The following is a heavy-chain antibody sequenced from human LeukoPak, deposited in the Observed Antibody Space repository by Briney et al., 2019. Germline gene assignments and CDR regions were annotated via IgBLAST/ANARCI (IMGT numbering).Heavy chain of an antibody. CDR1: GYSISSGYY. D-gene: IGHD5-24*01. CDR3: ARGRGKGLGRRDGYKFIPLGYFDY. CDR2: INHSGST. Sequence: SETLSLTCTVSGYSISSGYYWGWIRQPPGKGLEWIGEINHSGSTNYNLSLKSRVTISVDTSKNQFSLKLSSVTAADTAVYYCARGRGKGLGRRDGYKFIPLGYFDYWGQGTLVTVSS. V-gene: IGHV4-38-2*02. J-gene: IGHJ4*02.